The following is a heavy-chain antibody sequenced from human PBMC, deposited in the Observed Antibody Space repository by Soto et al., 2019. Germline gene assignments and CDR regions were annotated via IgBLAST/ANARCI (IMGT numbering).Heavy chain of an antibody. J-gene: IGHJ4*02. CDR2: ISAYNGNT. CDR3: ARDRPMIVVVMPLDY. Sequence: QVQLVQSGAEVKKPGASVKVSCKASGYTFTSYGISWVRQAPGQGLEWMGWISAYNGNTNYAQKLQGRVTMTTDTTTSTAYMELRSLRSDDTAVCYCARDRPMIVVVMPLDYWGQGTLVTVSS. CDR1: GYTFTSYG. V-gene: IGHV1-18*01. D-gene: IGHD3-22*01.